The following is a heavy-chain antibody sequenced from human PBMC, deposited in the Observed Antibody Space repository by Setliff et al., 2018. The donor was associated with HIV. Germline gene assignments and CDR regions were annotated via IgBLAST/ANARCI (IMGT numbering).Heavy chain of an antibody. V-gene: IGHV1-8*01. Sequence: GASVKVSCKASGPGFTNVDIHWLRRATGQGLEWMGWMNPNSGVSGYAEKFQGRVTMTRDTSISTAYMELSSLTSEDTAVYWCARGKGVGGVIITGGLDVWGKGTTVTVSS. D-gene: IGHD3-10*01. CDR2: MNPNSGVS. CDR3: ARGKGVGGVIITGGLDV. J-gene: IGHJ6*04. CDR1: GPGFTNVD.